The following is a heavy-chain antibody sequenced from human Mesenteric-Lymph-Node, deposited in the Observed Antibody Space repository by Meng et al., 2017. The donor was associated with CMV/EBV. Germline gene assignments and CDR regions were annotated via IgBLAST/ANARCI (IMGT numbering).Heavy chain of an antibody. CDR3: ARHSALLVTNFDY. D-gene: IGHD5-18*01. Sequence: QLQLQDSGPGLVKPSETLSLSSTVSGGSISSSSYYWGWSRQPPGKGLEWIGYIYYSGSTYYYNPSLKTRVTISVDTSKNQFSLKLSSVTAADTAVYYCARHSALLVTNFDYWGQGTLVTVSS. J-gene: IGHJ4*02. CDR1: GGSISSSSYY. CDR2: IYYSGSTY. V-gene: IGHV4-39*01.